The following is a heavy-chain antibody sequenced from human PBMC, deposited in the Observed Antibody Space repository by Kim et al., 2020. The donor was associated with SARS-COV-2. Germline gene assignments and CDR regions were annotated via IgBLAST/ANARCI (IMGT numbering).Heavy chain of an antibody. CDR3: ARAEEHPPYDILTGYQTPFDY. J-gene: IGHJ4*02. Sequence: ASVKVSCKASGYTFTSYYMHWVRQAPGQGLEWMGIINPSGGSTSYAQKFQGRVTMTRDTSTSTVYMELSSLRSEDTAVYYCARAEEHPPYDILTGYQTPFDYWGQGTLVTVSS. V-gene: IGHV1-46*01. CDR2: INPSGGST. D-gene: IGHD3-9*01. CDR1: GYTFTSYY.